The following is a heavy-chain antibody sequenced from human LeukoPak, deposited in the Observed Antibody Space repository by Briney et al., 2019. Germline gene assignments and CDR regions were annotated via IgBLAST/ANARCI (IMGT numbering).Heavy chain of an antibody. Sequence: ASVKVSCKASGYTFTSYGISWVRQAPGQGLEWVGWISAYNGNTNYAQKLQGRVTMTTDTSTSTAYMELRSLRSDDTAVYYCARLANYYDSSGYYKVDYWGQGTLVTVSS. CDR1: GYTFTSYG. J-gene: IGHJ4*02. CDR2: ISAYNGNT. CDR3: ARLANYYDSSGYYKVDY. V-gene: IGHV1-18*01. D-gene: IGHD3-22*01.